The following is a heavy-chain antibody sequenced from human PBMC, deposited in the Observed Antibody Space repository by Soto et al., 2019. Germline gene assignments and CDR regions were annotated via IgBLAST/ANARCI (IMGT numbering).Heavy chain of an antibody. J-gene: IGHJ4*02. V-gene: IGHV1-3*01. Sequence: GASVKVSCKASGYTFTSYYMHWVRQAPGQRLEWMGWINAGNGNTKYSQKFQGRVTITRDTSASTAYMELNSLRPDDTAMYYCAGDGVSSTEYTWNYGTYFDYWGQGALVTVSS. D-gene: IGHD1-7*01. CDR1: GYTFTSYY. CDR3: AGDGVSSTEYTWNYGTYFDY. CDR2: INAGNGNT.